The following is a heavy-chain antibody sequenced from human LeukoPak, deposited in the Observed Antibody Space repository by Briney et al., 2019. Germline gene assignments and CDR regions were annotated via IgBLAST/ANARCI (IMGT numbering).Heavy chain of an antibody. J-gene: IGHJ4*02. V-gene: IGHV3-9*01. CDR3: AKDTRPAAMGIFDY. D-gene: IGHD2-2*01. Sequence: PGGSLRLSCAASGFTFDDYAMHWVRQAPGKGLEWVSGISWNSGSIGYADSVKGRFTISGDNAKNSLYLQMNSLRAEDTALYYCAKDTRPAAMGIFDYWGQGTLVTVSS. CDR2: ISWNSGSI. CDR1: GFTFDDYA.